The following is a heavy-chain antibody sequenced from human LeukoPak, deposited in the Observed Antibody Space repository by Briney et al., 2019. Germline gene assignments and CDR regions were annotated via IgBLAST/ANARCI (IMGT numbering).Heavy chain of an antibody. CDR3: ARERFRIAAAGTDAFDI. V-gene: IGHV3-48*01. J-gene: IGHJ3*02. D-gene: IGHD6-13*01. Sequence: GGSLRLSCAASGFTFSSYSMNWVRQAPGKGLEWVSYISSSSSTIYYADSVKGRFTISRDNAKNSLYLQMNSLRAEDTAVYYCARERFRIAAAGTDAFDIWGQGTMVTVSS. CDR2: ISSSSSTI. CDR1: GFTFSSYS.